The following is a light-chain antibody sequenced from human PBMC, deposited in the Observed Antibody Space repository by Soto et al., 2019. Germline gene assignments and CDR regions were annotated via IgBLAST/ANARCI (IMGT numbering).Light chain of an antibody. J-gene: IGKJ1*01. CDR3: QHYGTSMWT. CDR1: QSVSSSS. Sequence: EIVLTQSPGTLSLSPGERATLSCRASQSVSSSSLSWYQQKPGQAPRLLIYDTSSRATDIPDRFSGSGSGTDFTLTISRLETEDFTLYYCQHYGTSMWTFGQGTTVESK. CDR2: DTS. V-gene: IGKV3-20*01.